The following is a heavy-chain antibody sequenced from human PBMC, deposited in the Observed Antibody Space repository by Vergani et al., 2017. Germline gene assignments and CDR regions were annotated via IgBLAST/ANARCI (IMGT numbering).Heavy chain of an antibody. CDR3: ARRVRYCSSTSCSYMDV. J-gene: IGHJ6*03. CDR1: GWSFSSYY. Sequence: QVQLQQWGAGLLKPSETLSLTCAVYGWSFSSYYWSWIRQPPGKGLEWIGEINHSGSTNYNPSLKSRVTISVDTSKNQFSLNLSSVTAADTAVYYCARRVRYCSSTSCSYMDVWGKGTTVTVSS. V-gene: IGHV4-34*01. CDR2: INHSGST. D-gene: IGHD2-2*01.